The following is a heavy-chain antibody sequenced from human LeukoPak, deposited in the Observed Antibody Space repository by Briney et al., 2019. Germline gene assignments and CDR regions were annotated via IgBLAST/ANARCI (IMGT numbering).Heavy chain of an antibody. J-gene: IGHJ4*02. CDR2: ISYDGSNK. CDR1: GFTFSSYA. CDR3: ARQPASRYDILTGPDDY. Sequence: PGGSLRLSCAASGFTFSSYAMHWVRQAPGRGLEWVAVISYDGSNKYYADSVKGRSTISRDNSKNTLYLQMNSLRAEDTAVYYCARQPASRYDILTGPDDYWGQGTLVTVSS. V-gene: IGHV3-30*04. D-gene: IGHD3-9*01.